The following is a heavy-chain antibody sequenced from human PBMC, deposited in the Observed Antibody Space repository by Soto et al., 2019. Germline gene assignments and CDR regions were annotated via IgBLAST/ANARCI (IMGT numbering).Heavy chain of an antibody. CDR2: IWYGGSNK. V-gene: IGHV3-33*01. J-gene: IGHJ6*02. Sequence: GGSLRLSCAASGFTFSSYGMHWVRQAPGKGLEWVAVIWYGGSNKYYADSVKGRFTISRDNSKNTLYLQMNSLRAEDTAVYYCAREYSSSSVSGMDVWGQGTTVTVSS. CDR1: GFTFSSYG. D-gene: IGHD6-6*01. CDR3: AREYSSSSVSGMDV.